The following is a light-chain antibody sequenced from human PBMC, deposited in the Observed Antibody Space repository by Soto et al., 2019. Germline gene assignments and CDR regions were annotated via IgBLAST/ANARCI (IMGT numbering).Light chain of an antibody. CDR1: QALSNY. Sequence: DIQLTQSPSVLAASFGDTVTITCRASQALSNYLAWYQQKPGKAPDLLIYSASTLQSGVPSRFRGSGSETEFSLTIRALQPEDFAVYYCQQHANSPLTFGGGTKVDIK. CDR2: SAS. J-gene: IGKJ4*01. CDR3: QQHANSPLT. V-gene: IGKV1-9*01.